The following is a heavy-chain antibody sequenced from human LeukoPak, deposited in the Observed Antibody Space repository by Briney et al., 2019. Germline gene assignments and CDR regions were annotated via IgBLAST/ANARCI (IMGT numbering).Heavy chain of an antibody. CDR1: GYPIRNGYY. CDR2: IYHSGNT. J-gene: IGHJ3*02. D-gene: IGHD3-10*01. V-gene: IGHV4-38-2*02. CDR3: AKSNGYGLVDI. Sequence: SETLFLTCSVSGYPIRNGYYWVWIRQPPGKGLEWIGTIYHSGNTYYSPSLKSRVTISLDTSRNQFSLKLTSVTAADTAVYYCAKSNGYGLVDIWGQGTMVTVSS.